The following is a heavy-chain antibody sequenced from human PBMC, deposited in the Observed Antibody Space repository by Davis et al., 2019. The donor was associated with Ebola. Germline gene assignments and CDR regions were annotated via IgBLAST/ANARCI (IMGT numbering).Heavy chain of an antibody. D-gene: IGHD1-14*01. CDR2: INPSGGHT. CDR3: ARDRNYWFDP. Sequence: ASVTVSCKASGYTFPSYYMHWVRQAPGQGLEWMGIINPSGGHTNYAQKLQGRVTMTTDTSTSTAYMELRSLRYDDTAVYYCARDRNYWFDPWGQGTLVTVSS. J-gene: IGHJ5*02. V-gene: IGHV1-46*01. CDR1: GYTFPSYY.